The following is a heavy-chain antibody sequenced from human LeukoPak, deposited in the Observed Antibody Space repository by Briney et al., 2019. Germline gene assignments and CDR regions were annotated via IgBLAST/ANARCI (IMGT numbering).Heavy chain of an antibody. CDR2: ISSSSSTI. D-gene: IGHD1-26*01. V-gene: IGHV3-48*01. Sequence: GGSLRLSCAASGFTFSSYSMNWVRQAPGKGLEWVSYISSSSSTIYYADSVKGRFTISRDNAKNSLCLQMSSLRAEDTAVYYCARGSTMGATDAFDIWGQGTMVTVSS. CDR3: ARGSTMGATDAFDI. CDR1: GFTFSSYS. J-gene: IGHJ3*02.